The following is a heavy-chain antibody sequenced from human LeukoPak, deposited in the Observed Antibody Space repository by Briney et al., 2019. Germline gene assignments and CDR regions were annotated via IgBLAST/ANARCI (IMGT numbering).Heavy chain of an antibody. Sequence: SETLSLTCTVSGGSLSSYYWSWIRHPPGKGLEWIGFIYYSGTTEYNPSLRSRFTISLDTSKSKFSLKLNSVTAADTAVYYCARSYDSRGYYYYGMDVWGQGTTVTVSS. V-gene: IGHV4-59*01. CDR2: IYYSGTT. D-gene: IGHD3-22*01. CDR1: GGSLSSYY. J-gene: IGHJ6*02. CDR3: ARSYDSRGYYYYGMDV.